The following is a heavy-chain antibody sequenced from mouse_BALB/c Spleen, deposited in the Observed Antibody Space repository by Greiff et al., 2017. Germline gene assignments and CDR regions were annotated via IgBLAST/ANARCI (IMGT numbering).Heavy chain of an antibody. V-gene: IGHV1-66*01. Sequence: VQLQQSGPELAKPGASVKISCKASGYSFTSYYIHWVKQRPGQGLEWIGWIFPGSGNTKYNEKFKGKATLTADTSSSTAYMQLSSLTSEDSAVYFCARWVVTFDYWGQGTTLTVSS. CDR2: IFPGSGNT. CDR3: ARWVVTFDY. CDR1: GYSFTSYY. D-gene: IGHD1-1*01. J-gene: IGHJ2*01.